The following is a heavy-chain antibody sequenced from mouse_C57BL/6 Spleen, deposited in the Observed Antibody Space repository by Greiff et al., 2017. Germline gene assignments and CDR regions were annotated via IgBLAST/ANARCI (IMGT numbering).Heavy chain of an antibody. CDR1: GYTFTSYW. V-gene: IGHV1-64*01. Sequence: QVQLQQPGAELVKPGASVKLSCKASGYTFTSYWMHWVKQRPGQGLEWIGMIHPNSGSTNYNEKFKSKATLTVDNSSSTAYMQLSSLTSEDSAVYYCARRGSTMVAGFAYWGQGTLVTVSA. J-gene: IGHJ3*01. CDR2: IHPNSGST. CDR3: ARRGSTMVAGFAY. D-gene: IGHD2-2*01.